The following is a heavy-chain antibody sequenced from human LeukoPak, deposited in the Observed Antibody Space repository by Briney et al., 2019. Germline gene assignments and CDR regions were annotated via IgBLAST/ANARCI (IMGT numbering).Heavy chain of an antibody. J-gene: IGHJ4*02. CDR3: ARGGFNYYYDSSGYYDY. CDR1: GGSFSGYY. CDR2: INHSGST. Sequence: SETLSLTCAVYGGSFSGYYWSWIRQPPGKGLEWSGEINHSGSTNYNPSLKSRVTISVDTSKNQFSLKLSSVTAADTAVYYCARGGFNYYYDSSGYYDYWGQGTLVTVSS. V-gene: IGHV4-34*01. D-gene: IGHD3-22*01.